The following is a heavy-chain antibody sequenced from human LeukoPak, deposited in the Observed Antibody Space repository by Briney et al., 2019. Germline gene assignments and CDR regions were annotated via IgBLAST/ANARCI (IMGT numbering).Heavy chain of an antibody. CDR3: ASLYSSSWYMGYFQH. D-gene: IGHD6-13*01. Sequence: GGSLRLSCAASGFTFRTSPMHWVRQAPGKGLEWVAVISYDGKIKVYADSVKGRFTISRDNSKNTLYLQMNSLRAEDTAVYYCASLYSSSWYMGYFQHWGQGTLVTVSS. CDR1: GFTFRTSP. V-gene: IGHV3-30*14. J-gene: IGHJ1*01. CDR2: ISYDGKIK.